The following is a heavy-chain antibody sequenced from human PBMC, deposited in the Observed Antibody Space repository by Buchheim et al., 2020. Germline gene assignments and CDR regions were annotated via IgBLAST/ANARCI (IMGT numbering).Heavy chain of an antibody. V-gene: IGHV3-11*06. CDR1: GFTFSDYY. CDR3: ARGYSSSWRDNMDV. CDR2: ISRSTTYT. D-gene: IGHD6-13*01. J-gene: IGHJ6*02. Sequence: QVQLVESGGGLVKPGGSLRLSCAASGFTFSDYYMTWIRQAPGKGLEWVSFISRSTTYTNYADSVKGRFTIPRDNAKNSLYLQMNSLRAEDTALYYCARGYSSSWRDNMDVWGQGTT.